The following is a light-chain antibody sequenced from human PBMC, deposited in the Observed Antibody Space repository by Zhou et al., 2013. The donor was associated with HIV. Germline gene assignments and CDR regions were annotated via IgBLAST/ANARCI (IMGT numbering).Light chain of an antibody. CDR2: AAV. CDR1: QDISNY. J-gene: IGKJ1*01. Sequence: DIQMTQSPSSLSASVGDRVTITCRASQDISNYLAWYQQKPGKVPKLLIYAAVTLQVGVPSRFRGSGSGTDFTLTISSLQPEDVATYYCQKYNSAPRTFGQGTKVE. V-gene: IGKV1-27*01. CDR3: QKYNSAPRT.